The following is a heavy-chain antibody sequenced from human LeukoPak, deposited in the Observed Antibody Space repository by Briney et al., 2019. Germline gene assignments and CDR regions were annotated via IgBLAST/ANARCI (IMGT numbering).Heavy chain of an antibody. J-gene: IGHJ5*02. CDR1: GFTLSSHE. CDR3: ARRGNSAILNNWFYP. D-gene: IGHD1-26*01. Sequence: GGSLRLSCEASGFTLSSHEMNWLRQAPGKGLEWVSYISSSGNTIYYADSVRGRFTISRDNAKNSLYLQMNSLSAEDTAVYYCARRGNSAILNNWFYPWGQGTLVTVSS. V-gene: IGHV3-48*03. CDR2: ISSSGNTI.